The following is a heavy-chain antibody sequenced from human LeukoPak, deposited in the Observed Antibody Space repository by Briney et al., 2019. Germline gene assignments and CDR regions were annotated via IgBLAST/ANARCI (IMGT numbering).Heavy chain of an antibody. J-gene: IGHJ4*02. CDR2: ISWNSGSI. Sequence: GGSLRLSCAASGFTFDDYAMHWVRQAPGKGLEWVSGISWNSGSIDYADSVKGRFTISRDNAKNSLYLQMNSLRAEDTALYYCAKDLNYDLLTGPFDYWGQGTLVTVSS. V-gene: IGHV3-9*01. CDR1: GFTFDDYA. D-gene: IGHD3-9*01. CDR3: AKDLNYDLLTGPFDY.